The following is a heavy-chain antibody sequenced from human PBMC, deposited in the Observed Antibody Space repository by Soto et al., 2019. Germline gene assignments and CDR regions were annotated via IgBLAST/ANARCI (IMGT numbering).Heavy chain of an antibody. J-gene: IGHJ4*02. CDR2: IYPGDSDT. V-gene: IGHV5-51*01. D-gene: IGHD6-19*01. CDR3: ARHSRSDWTDFDY. CDR1: GHSFTTYW. Sequence: GESLKISCKVSGHSFTTYWIGWVRQMPGKGLECMGIIYPGDSDTRYNPSFQGQVTISADKSISTAYLQWSSLKASDTAMYYCARHSRSDWTDFDYWGQGTLVTVSS.